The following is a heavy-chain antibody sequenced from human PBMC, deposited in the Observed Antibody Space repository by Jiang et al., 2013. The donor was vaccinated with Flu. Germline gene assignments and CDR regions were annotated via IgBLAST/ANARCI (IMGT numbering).Heavy chain of an antibody. V-gene: IGHV4-59*01. Sequence: PGLVKPSETLSLTCTVSGGSISSYYWSWIRQPPGKGLEWIGYIYYSGSTNYNPSLKSRVTISVDTSKNQFSLKLSSVTAADTAVYYCARVGAHSYYYDSSGLRDFDLWGRGTLVTVSS. CDR1: GGSISSYY. D-gene: IGHD3-22*01. CDR2: IYYSGST. CDR3: ARVGAHSYYYDSSGLRDFDL. J-gene: IGHJ2*01.